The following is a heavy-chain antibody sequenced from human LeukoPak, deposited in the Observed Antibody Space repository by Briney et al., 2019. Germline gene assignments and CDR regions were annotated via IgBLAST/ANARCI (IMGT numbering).Heavy chain of an antibody. CDR3: ARFGVNYDMDV. CDR1: GGSISGFY. J-gene: IGHJ6*02. D-gene: IGHD3-16*01. V-gene: IGHV4-59*01. Sequence: SETLSLTCTVSGGSISGFYWTWIRQPPGKGLEWIGRIYYTGSADYNPSLKSRITISVDTSKNQISLMVRSVTAADTAVYHCARFGVNYDMDVWGQGATVTVSS. CDR2: IYYTGSA.